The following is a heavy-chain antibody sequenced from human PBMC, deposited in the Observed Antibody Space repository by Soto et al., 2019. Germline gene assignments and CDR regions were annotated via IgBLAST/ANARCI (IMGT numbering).Heavy chain of an antibody. CDR1: GYTFTSYD. J-gene: IGHJ4*02. D-gene: IGHD1-1*01. CDR2: MNPNTGNS. CDR3: ARRAETNGWNGFGADKYYFDF. Sequence: ASVKVSCKASGYTFTSYDIYWGRQATGQGLGWMGWMNPNTGNSGYAQKFQGRVTVTSDTSINTVHMELSSLRSEDTAVYYCARRAETNGWNGFGADKYYFDFWGQGTLVTVSS. V-gene: IGHV1-8*01.